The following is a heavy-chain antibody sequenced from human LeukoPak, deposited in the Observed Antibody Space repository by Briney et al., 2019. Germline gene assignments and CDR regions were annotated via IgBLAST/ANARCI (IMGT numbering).Heavy chain of an antibody. D-gene: IGHD3-22*01. CDR2: IIPILGIA. CDR1: GYTFTGYY. V-gene: IGHV1-69*10. J-gene: IGHJ4*02. Sequence: SVKVSCKASGYTFTGYYMHWVRQAPGQGLEWMGWIIPILGIANYAQKFQGRVTITADKSTSTAYMELSSLRSEDTAVYYCARDGYYYDRTLDYWGQGTLVTVSS. CDR3: ARDGYYYDRTLDY.